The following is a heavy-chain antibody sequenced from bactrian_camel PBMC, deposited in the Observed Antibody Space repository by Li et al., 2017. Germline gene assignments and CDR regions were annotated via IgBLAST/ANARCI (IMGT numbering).Heavy chain of an antibody. CDR3: AADHNRGCMGWPTFEYDY. J-gene: IGHJ4*01. CDR1: GYTYNRNC. Sequence: HVQLVESGGGSTEAGGSLRLSCAASGYTYNRNCMAWFRQAPGKEREGVARIATGSGNTYYADSVKGRFTISQDSARNTVYLQMNSLKPEDTAMYYCAADHNRGCMGWPTFEYDYTGQGTQVTVS. D-gene: IGHD3*01. CDR2: IATGSGNT. V-gene: IGHV3S1*01.